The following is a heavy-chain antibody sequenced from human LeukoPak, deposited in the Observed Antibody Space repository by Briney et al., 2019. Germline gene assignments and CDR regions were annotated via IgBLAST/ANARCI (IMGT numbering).Heavy chain of an antibody. V-gene: IGHV4-59*01. Sequence: PSETLSLTCSVSGGSISSYYWSWIRQPPGKGLEWIGYIYYSGSTNYNPSLKSRVTMSIDTSKNQFSLKLSSVTAADTAVYYCARDTSRAVADYWGQGTLVTVSS. CDR1: GGSISSYY. D-gene: IGHD6-19*01. CDR2: IYYSGST. J-gene: IGHJ4*02. CDR3: ARDTSRAVADY.